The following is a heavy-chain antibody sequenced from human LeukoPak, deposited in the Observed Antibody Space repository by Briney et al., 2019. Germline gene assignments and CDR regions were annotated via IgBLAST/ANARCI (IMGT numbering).Heavy chain of an antibody. CDR1: GGSISSYY. D-gene: IGHD1-26*01. CDR2: IYTSGST. Sequence: SETLSLTRTVSGGSISSYYWSWIRQPAGKGLEWIGRIYTSGSTNYNPSLKSRVTMSVDTSKNQFSLKLSSVTAADTAVYYCARVSGSYPDNWFDPWGQGTLVTVSS. V-gene: IGHV4-4*07. J-gene: IGHJ5*02. CDR3: ARVSGSYPDNWFDP.